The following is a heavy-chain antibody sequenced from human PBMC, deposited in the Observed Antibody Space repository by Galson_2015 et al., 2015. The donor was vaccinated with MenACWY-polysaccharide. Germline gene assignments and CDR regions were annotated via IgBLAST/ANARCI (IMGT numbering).Heavy chain of an antibody. D-gene: IGHD1-26*01. J-gene: IGHJ6*02. CDR2: MHTSGRG. Sequence: SETLSLTCTVSVGSMSSYYWGWIRQPPGKGLEWIGYMHTSGRGNYNPSLKSRVTMSVDTSNNQFSLKVTSVTAADTAVYYRARARGSPRGYGMDVWGQGTTVTVSS. V-gene: IGHV4-4*09. CDR1: VGSMSSYY. CDR3: ARARGSPRGYGMDV.